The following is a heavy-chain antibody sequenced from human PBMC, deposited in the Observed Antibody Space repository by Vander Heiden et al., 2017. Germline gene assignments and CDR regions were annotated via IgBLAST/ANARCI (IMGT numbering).Heavy chain of an antibody. CDR3: AKDPAGNRGTLDY. CDR2: IWYDGSNK. Sequence: QVLLVDSGGGVAQPGRSLRLSCAASLFTFSNYGMHWVRQAPDKELEWVAVIWYDGSNKYYADSVKGRFTISRDNSKNTLSLQMNSLRAEDTAVYYCAKDPAGNRGTLDYWGQGTLVTVSS. J-gene: IGHJ4*02. D-gene: IGHD3-10*01. V-gene: IGHV3-33*06. CDR1: LFTFSNYG.